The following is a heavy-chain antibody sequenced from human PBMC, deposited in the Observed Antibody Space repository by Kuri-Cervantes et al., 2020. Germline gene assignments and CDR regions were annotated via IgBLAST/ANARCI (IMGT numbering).Heavy chain of an antibody. V-gene: IGHV3-30*03. CDR1: GFTFSSYG. J-gene: IGHJ6*03. D-gene: IGHD2-15*01. CDR3: ARSGGSPKNYYYYMDV. Sequence: GESLKISCAASGFTFSSYGMHWVRQAPGKGLEWVAVISYDGSNKYYADSVKGRLTISRDNSKNTLYLQMNSLRAEDTAVYYCARSGGSPKNYYYYMDVWGKGTTVTVSS. CDR2: ISYDGSNK.